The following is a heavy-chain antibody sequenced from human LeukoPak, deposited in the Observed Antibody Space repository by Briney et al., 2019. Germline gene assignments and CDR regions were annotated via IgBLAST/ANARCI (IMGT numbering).Heavy chain of an antibody. CDR2: IYSTGLT. V-gene: IGHV4-39*07. CDR1: GGSISSNIYY. CDR3: ARGTAGFDF. J-gene: IGHJ4*02. Sequence: SETLSLTCTVPGGSISSNIYYWGWIRQPPGKALEWIGNIYSTGLTYYNPSLKSRVTMSVDMSKNQFSLRLSSVTGADTAVYYCARGTAGFDFWGQGTLVTVSS. D-gene: IGHD6-19*01.